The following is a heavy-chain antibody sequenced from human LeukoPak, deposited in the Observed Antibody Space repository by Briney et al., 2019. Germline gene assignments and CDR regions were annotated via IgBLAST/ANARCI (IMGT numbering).Heavy chain of an antibody. CDR1: GFSLSTSGMR. D-gene: IGHD1-14*01. V-gene: IGHV2-70*04. CDR2: IDWDDDK. Sequence: SGPTLVNPTQTLTLTCTFSGFSLSTSGMRVSWIRQPPGKALEWLARIDWDDDKFYSTSLKTRLTIPKDTSKNQVVLTMTNMDPVDTATYYCARGTGADAFDIWGQGTMVTVSS. CDR3: ARGTGADAFDI. J-gene: IGHJ3*02.